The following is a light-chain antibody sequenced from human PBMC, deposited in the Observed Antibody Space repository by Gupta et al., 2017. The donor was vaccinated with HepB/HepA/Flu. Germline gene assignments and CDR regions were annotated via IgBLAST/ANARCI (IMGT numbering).Light chain of an antibody. V-gene: IGKV3-20*01. CDR3: QRYATSPLYT. J-gene: IGKJ2*01. Sequence: EIVLTQSPGTLSLSPGERAILSCRASQSFGSNYLAWYQQKPGQAPRLLIYGASTRATGIPDRFSGSGSGTDFTLTISRLEPEDFGVYYCQRYATSPLYTFGPGTKLEIK. CDR2: GAS. CDR1: QSFGSNY.